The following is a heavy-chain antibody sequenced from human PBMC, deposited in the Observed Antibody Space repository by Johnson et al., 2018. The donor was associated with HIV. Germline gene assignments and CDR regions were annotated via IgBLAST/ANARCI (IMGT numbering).Heavy chain of an antibody. CDR3: ARSYSSSSHDAFDI. CDR2: IYSGGRT. CDR1: GFSFNDYY. V-gene: IGHV3-11*04. J-gene: IGHJ3*02. Sequence: QVQLVESGGGLVKPGGSLRLSCAASGFSFNDYYMSWIRQAPGKGLEWVSVIYSGGRTYYADSVKGRFTISRDNAKNSLYLQINSLRAEDTAVYYCARSYSSSSHDAFDIWGQGTMVTVSS. D-gene: IGHD6-6*01.